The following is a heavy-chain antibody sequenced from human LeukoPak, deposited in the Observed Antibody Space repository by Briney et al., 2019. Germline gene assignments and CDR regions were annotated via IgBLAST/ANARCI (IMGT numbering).Heavy chain of an antibody. V-gene: IGHV3-7*03. CDR3: AREHKTFDY. CDR1: GLSFSNYW. J-gene: IGHJ4*02. Sequence: GXSLRLSRVASGLSFSNYWMNWVRQAPGKGLEWVANIRPDGGEQFYVDSVKGRFTISRDNADNSLYLQLTSLRPEDTAVYYCAREHKTFDYWGQGILVTVSS. CDR2: IRPDGGEQ.